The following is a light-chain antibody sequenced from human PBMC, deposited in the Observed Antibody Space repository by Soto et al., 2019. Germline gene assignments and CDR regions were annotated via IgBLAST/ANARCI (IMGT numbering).Light chain of an antibody. CDR3: QRYYNAPFT. Sequence: DIQVTQYPSSLSASVGDRVTITCRASQGIKNYLAWYXXXXXEIPKLLIYAASTLESGIPPRFSGSGSGTDFTLTINNLQPEDVATYYCQRYYNAPFTFGGGTKVDIK. V-gene: IGKV1-27*01. CDR1: QGIKNY. CDR2: AAS. J-gene: IGKJ4*01.